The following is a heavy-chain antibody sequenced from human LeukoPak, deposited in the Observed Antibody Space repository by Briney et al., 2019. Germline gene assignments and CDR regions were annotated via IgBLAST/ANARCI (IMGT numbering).Heavy chain of an antibody. Sequence: GESLKISCKGFGYDFSDYWMTWVRQKPGKGLEGMGIIYPGDSETRYGPSFQGQVTISADKSINTAYLHWSSLKASDTAMYYCARHVGDFWSGFSIDSWGQGTLVTVSS. J-gene: IGHJ4*02. D-gene: IGHD3-3*01. CDR1: GYDFSDYW. V-gene: IGHV5-51*01. CDR2: IYPGDSET. CDR3: ARHVGDFWSGFSIDS.